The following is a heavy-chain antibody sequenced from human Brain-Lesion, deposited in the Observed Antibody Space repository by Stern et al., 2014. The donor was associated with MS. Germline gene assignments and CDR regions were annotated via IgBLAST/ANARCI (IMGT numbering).Heavy chain of an antibody. J-gene: IGHJ4*02. D-gene: IGHD1-26*01. CDR2: IYYSGFT. Sequence: VQLVESGPGLVKPSETLSLTCTVSGGSISSSTYYWAWIRQPPGKGLEWIGNIYYSGFTSYNPSLKSRVTISVDMSKTQFSLKLSSVTAADTAIYYCARHDSVPRPSQLYSARDRGPGYFDYWGQGTLVTVSS. CDR1: GGSISSSTYY. V-gene: IGHV4-39*01. CDR3: ARHDSVPRPSQLYSARDRGPGYFDY.